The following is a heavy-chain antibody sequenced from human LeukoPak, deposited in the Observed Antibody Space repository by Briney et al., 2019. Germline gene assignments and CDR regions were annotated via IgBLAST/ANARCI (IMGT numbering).Heavy chain of an antibody. V-gene: IGHV3-23*01. CDR1: GFTFSSYA. J-gene: IGHJ6*02. CDR3: TRDLMDYDVSTGLHHYYMDV. D-gene: IGHD3-9*01. Sequence: GGSLRLSCAASGFTFSSYAMSWVRQAPGKGREGGSAISGRGGSTYYADSVKGRFTISRDNSKNTLYLQMNSLRVEDTAVYYCTRDLMDYDVSTGLHHYYMDVWGQGTTVTVSS. CDR2: ISGRGGST.